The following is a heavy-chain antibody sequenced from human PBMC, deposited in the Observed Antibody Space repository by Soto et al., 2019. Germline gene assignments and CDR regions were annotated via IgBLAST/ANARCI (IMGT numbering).Heavy chain of an antibody. D-gene: IGHD2-15*01. CDR1: GYSFTGYY. CDR3: ASIVAVVIPNDDAFDI. V-gene: IGHV1-2*02. J-gene: IGHJ3*02. CDR2: INPNSGGT. Sequence: QVQLVQLGAEVHKPGASVKVPCKASGYSFTGYYIHWVRQAPGQVLVWMGWINPNSGGTNYAQKFQGRVTMTRDTSISTAYMELSRLRSDDTAVYYCASIVAVVIPNDDAFDIWGQGTMVTVSS.